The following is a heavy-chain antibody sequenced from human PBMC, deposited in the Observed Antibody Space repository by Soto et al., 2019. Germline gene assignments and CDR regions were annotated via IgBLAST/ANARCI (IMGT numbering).Heavy chain of an antibody. J-gene: IGHJ5*02. V-gene: IGHV3-9*01. Sequence: EVQLVESGGGLVQPGRSLRLSCAASGFTFDDYAMHWVRQAPGKGLEWVSGISWNSGSMGYADSVKGRFTISRDNAKNSLYLQLNSLRAEDTALYYCAKEGDRSYYDILTGPGGWFDPWGQGTLVTVSS. D-gene: IGHD3-9*01. CDR1: GFTFDDYA. CDR3: AKEGDRSYYDILTGPGGWFDP. CDR2: ISWNSGSM.